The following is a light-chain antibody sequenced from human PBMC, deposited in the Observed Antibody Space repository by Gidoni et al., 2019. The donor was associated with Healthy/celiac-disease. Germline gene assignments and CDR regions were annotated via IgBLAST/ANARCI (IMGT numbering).Light chain of an antibody. J-gene: IGLJ2*01. CDR1: SSDLGVYHY. CDR3: SSYTGSSTV. Sequence: QSALTQPASVSGSPGQSITISCTGTSSDLGVYHYVSWSQQHPDNAPKLIIYDVSYRPSGISNRFSGSKSGNTASLTISGLQGEDEADYYCSSYTGSSTVFGGGTKLTVL. CDR2: DVS. V-gene: IGLV2-14*03.